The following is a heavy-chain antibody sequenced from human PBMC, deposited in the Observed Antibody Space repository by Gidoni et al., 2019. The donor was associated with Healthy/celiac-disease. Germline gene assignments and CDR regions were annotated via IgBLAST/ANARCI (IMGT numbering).Heavy chain of an antibody. D-gene: IGHD2-2*01. Sequence: QAQLQQWGAGLLKPSETLSLTCAVYGGSFSGYYWSGIRQPPGKGLEWIGEINHSGSTNYNPSLKSRVTISVDTSKNQCSLKLSSVTAADTAVYYCARGPRYCSSTSCYGVRWFDPWGQGTLVTVSS. CDR1: GGSFSGYY. J-gene: IGHJ5*02. V-gene: IGHV4-34*01. CDR3: ARGPRYCSSTSCYGVRWFDP. CDR2: INHSGST.